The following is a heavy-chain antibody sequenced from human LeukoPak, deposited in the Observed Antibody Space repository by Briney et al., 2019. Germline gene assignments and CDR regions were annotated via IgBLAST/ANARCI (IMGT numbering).Heavy chain of an antibody. D-gene: IGHD6-13*01. CDR3: ARVLAAAGTIWFDP. J-gene: IGHJ5*02. V-gene: IGHV1-18*01. CDR1: GYTFTSYG. Sequence: ASVKGSCKASGYTFTSYGISWVRQAPGQGLGWMGWISAYNGNTNYAQKLQGRVTMTTDTSTSTAYMELRSLRSDDTAVYYCARVLAAAGTIWFDPWGQGTLVTVSS. CDR2: ISAYNGNT.